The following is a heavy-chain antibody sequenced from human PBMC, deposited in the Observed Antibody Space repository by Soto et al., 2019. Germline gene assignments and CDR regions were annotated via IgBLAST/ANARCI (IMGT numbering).Heavy chain of an antibody. Sequence: ASVKVSCKASGYTFTSYAMHWVRQAPGQRLEWMGWINAGNGNTKYSQKFQGRVTITRDTSASTAYMELSSLRSEDTAVYYWASALLWFGELREWGQGTLVTVSS. CDR2: INAGNGNT. D-gene: IGHD3-10*01. J-gene: IGHJ4*02. CDR3: ASALLWFGELRE. V-gene: IGHV1-3*01. CDR1: GYTFTSYA.